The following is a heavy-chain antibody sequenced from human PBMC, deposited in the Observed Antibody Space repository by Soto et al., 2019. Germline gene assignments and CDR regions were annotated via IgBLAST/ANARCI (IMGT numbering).Heavy chain of an antibody. J-gene: IGHJ6*02. CDR1: GGSVSSGVFS. Sequence: QLKLQKSGSGVVKPSQTLSLTCAVSGGSVSSGVFSWNWIRQPPGQGLEWIGYISHGGSPHYTPSLRGRVSISVDRSTNVISLNLTSMTPADTAVYFCARGHYYYAMDVWGQGTTVTVSS. CDR3: ARGHYYYAMDV. V-gene: IGHV4-30-2*01. CDR2: ISHGGSP.